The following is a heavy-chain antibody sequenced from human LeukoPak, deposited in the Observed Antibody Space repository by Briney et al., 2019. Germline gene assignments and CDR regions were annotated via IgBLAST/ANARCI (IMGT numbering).Heavy chain of an antibody. D-gene: IGHD2-15*01. CDR2: IYPGDSDT. Sequence: GESLKISCKGSGYSFTSYWIGWVRQMPGKGLEWMGIIYPGDSDTRYSPSSQGQVTISADKSISTAYLQWSSLKASDTAMYYCARSERYCSGGSCYRAYFDYWGQGTLVTVSS. V-gene: IGHV5-51*01. CDR3: ARSERYCSGGSCYRAYFDY. CDR1: GYSFTSYW. J-gene: IGHJ4*02.